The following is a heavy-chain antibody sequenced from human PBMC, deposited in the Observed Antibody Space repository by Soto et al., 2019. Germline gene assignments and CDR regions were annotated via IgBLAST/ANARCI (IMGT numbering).Heavy chain of an antibody. Sequence: ASVKVSCKASGGTFSSYAISWVRQAPGQGLEWMGGIIPIFGTANYAQKFQGRVTITADESTSTAYMELSSLRSEDTAVYYCARARIAAAGDYYYYGMDVWVQGTTVTVSS. J-gene: IGHJ6*02. CDR3: ARARIAAAGDYYYYGMDV. D-gene: IGHD6-13*01. CDR1: GGTFSSYA. CDR2: IIPIFGTA. V-gene: IGHV1-69*13.